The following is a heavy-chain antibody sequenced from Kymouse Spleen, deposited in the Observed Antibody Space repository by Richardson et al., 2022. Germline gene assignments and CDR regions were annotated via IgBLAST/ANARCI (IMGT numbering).Heavy chain of an antibody. J-gene: IGHJ6*02. CDR2: IWYDGSNK. V-gene: IGHV3-33*01. CDR1: GFTFSSYG. CDR3: AREYYDILTGYPLYYYYYGMDV. Sequence: QVQLVESGGGVVQPGRSLRLSCAASGFTFSSYGMHWVRQAPGKGLEWVAVIWYDGSNKYYADSVKGRFTISRDNSKNTLYLQMNSLRAEDTAVYYCAREYYDILTGYPLYYYYYGMDVWGQGTTVTVSS. D-gene: IGHD3-9*01.